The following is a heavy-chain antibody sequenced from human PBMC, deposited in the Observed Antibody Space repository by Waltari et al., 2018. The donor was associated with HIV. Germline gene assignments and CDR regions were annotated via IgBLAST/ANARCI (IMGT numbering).Heavy chain of an antibody. D-gene: IGHD2-21*02. CDR1: GFTVSSNY. Sequence: EVQLVESGGGWVPPGGSLRLSCAASGFTVSSNYMSWVRQDPGKGLEWVSVIYSGGSTYYADSVKGRFTISRDNSKNTLYLQMNSLRAEDTAVYYCASIAYCGGDCYPRGMDVWGQGTTVTVSS. CDR2: IYSGGST. V-gene: IGHV3-66*01. CDR3: ASIAYCGGDCYPRGMDV. J-gene: IGHJ6*02.